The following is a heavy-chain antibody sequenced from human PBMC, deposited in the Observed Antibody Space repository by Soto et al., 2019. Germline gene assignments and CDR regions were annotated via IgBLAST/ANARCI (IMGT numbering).Heavy chain of an antibody. CDR3: ARDNQLLSITGTTNYYYGMDV. Sequence: PGGSLRLSCAASGFTFSTYAMSWVRQAPGKGLEWVSAISGSGGSTYYADSVKGRFTISRDNSKNTLYLQMNSLRAEDTAVYYCARDNQLLSITGTTNYYYGMDVWGQGTLVTVPS. J-gene: IGHJ6*02. CDR2: ISGSGGST. V-gene: IGHV3-23*01. D-gene: IGHD1-7*01. CDR1: GFTFSTYA.